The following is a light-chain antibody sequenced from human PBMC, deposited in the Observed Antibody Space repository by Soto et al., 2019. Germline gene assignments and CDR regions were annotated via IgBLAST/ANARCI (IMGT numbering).Light chain of an antibody. Sequence: EIVLAQSPGTLSLSPGEEATLPCRASQTVSSSSLAWYQQKPGQAPRLLIFGASTRAAGFPDRFSGSGSGTDFTLTISRLEPEDFAVYYCQQYGSSPRTFGQGTKVDIK. V-gene: IGKV3-20*01. CDR1: QTVSSSS. CDR2: GAS. CDR3: QQYGSSPRT. J-gene: IGKJ1*01.